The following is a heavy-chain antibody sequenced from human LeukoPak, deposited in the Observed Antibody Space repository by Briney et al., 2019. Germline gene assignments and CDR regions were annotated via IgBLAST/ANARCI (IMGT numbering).Heavy chain of an antibody. V-gene: IGHV4-61*02. CDR2: IYTSGST. CDR1: GGSISSSSYY. Sequence: SETLSLTCTVSGGSISSSSYYWSWIRQPAGKGLEWIGRIYTSGSTNYNPSLKSRVTMSVDTSKNQFSLKLSSVTAADTAVYYCARVSWGSSLDYWGQGTLVTVSS. J-gene: IGHJ4*02. D-gene: IGHD7-27*01. CDR3: ARVSWGSSLDY.